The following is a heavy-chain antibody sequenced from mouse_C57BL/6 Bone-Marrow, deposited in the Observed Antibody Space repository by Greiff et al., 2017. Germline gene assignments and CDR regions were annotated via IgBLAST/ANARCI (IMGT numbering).Heavy chain of an antibody. CDR1: GYTFTSYW. CDR2: IHPNSGST. D-gene: IGHD2-5*01. CDR3: ARYSNFLYWYFDV. Sequence: QVQLQQPGAELVKPGASVKLSCKASGYTFTSYWMHWVKQRPGQGLEWIGMIHPNSGSTNYNEKFKSKATLTVDKSSSTAYMQLSSLTSEDSAVYDCARYSNFLYWYFDVWGTGTTVTVSS. V-gene: IGHV1-64*01. J-gene: IGHJ1*03.